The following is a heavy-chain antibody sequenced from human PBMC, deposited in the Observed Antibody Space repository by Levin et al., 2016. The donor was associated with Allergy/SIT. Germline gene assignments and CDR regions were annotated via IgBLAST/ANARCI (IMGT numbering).Heavy chain of an antibody. Sequence: PGKGLEWIGTMSFSGSTYYNPSLKSRVIISVDTSKNQFSLKLSSVTAADTALYYCARRGYCSSTSCHSGAFDFWGQGTRVTVSS. CDR3: ARRGYCSSTSCHSGAFDF. D-gene: IGHD2-2*02. J-gene: IGHJ3*01. V-gene: IGHV4-39*01. CDR2: MSFSGST.